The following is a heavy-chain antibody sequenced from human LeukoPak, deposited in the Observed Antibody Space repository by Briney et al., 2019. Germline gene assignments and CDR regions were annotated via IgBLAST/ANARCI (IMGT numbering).Heavy chain of an antibody. Sequence: GGSLRLSCAASGFTFSSYSMNWGRQAPGKGVEWGSSISSSSSYIYYADSMKGRFTISRDNAKNSLYLQMNSLRAEDTAVYYCARDYDYGDYPGYWGQGTLVTVSS. CDR1: GFTFSSYS. CDR2: ISSSSSYI. D-gene: IGHD4-17*01. J-gene: IGHJ4*02. V-gene: IGHV3-21*01. CDR3: ARDYDYGDYPGY.